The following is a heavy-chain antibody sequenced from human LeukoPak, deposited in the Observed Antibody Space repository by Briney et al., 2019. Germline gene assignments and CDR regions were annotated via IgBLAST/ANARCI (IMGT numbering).Heavy chain of an antibody. V-gene: IGHV4-59*01. CDR2: IYYSGST. CDR1: GGSISSYY. J-gene: IGHJ4*02. Sequence: SETLSLTCTVSGGSISSYYWSWIRQPPGKGLEWIWYIYYSGSTNYNPSLKSRVTISVDPSKNQFSLKLSSVTAADTAVYYCARSRYFDWLYIFDYWGQGTLVTVSS. D-gene: IGHD3-9*01. CDR3: ARSRYFDWLYIFDY.